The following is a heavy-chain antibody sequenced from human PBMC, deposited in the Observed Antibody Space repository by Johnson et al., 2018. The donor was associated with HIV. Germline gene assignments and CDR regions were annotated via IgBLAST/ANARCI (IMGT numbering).Heavy chain of an antibody. CDR1: GFTFDDYA. V-gene: IGHV3-43D*03. Sequence: VQLVESGGVVVQPGGSLRLSCAASGFTFDDYAMHWVRQAPGKGLEWVSLISWDGGSTYYADSVKGRFTISRDNSKNSLYLQMNSLRAEDTSVYYCARGQLDNAFDIWGQWTMVTVSS. D-gene: IGHD6-13*01. CDR2: ISWDGGST. J-gene: IGHJ3*02. CDR3: ARGQLDNAFDI.